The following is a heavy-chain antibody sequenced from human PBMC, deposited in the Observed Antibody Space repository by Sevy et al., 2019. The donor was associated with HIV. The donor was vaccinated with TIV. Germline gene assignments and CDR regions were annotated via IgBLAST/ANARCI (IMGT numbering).Heavy chain of an antibody. CDR2: SSGSTNTI. D-gene: IGHD2-2*01. CDR1: GFALSSYS. V-gene: IGHV3-48*02. CDR3: ARVGYCSTSSCQHYNWFDP. J-gene: IGHJ5*02. Sequence: GGSLRLSCAASGFALSSYSMNWVRQAPGKGLEWASYSSGSTNTIYYADSVKGRFTISRDNAKNSLYLQMNSLRDEDTAIYYCARVGYCSTSSCQHYNWFDPWGQGTLVTVSS.